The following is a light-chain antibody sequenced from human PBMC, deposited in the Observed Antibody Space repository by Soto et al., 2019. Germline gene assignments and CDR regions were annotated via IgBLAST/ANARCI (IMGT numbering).Light chain of an antibody. CDR3: SSFAGSPVV. CDR2: EVS. Sequence: QSVLTQPPSASGSLGQSVTIPCTGTSSDVGDYNYVSWYQQHPGKVPKLMIYEVSKRPSGVPDRFSGSKSVNTASLTVSGLQAEDEADYYCSSFAGSPVVFGGGTKLTVL. J-gene: IGLJ2*01. V-gene: IGLV2-8*01. CDR1: SSDVGDYNY.